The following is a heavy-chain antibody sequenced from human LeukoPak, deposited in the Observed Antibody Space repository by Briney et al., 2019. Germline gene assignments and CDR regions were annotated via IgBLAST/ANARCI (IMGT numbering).Heavy chain of an antibody. V-gene: IGHV3-23*01. J-gene: IGHJ4*02. CDR2: ISGSGGST. D-gene: IGHD4-17*01. CDR3: ARGGPGDYGDLDY. CDR1: GFTFSSYA. Sequence: GGSLRLSCAASGFTFSSYAMSWVRQAPGKGLEWVSAISGSGGSTYYADSVKGRFTISRDNAKNSLYLQMNSLRAEDTAVYYCARGGPGDYGDLDYWGQGTLVTVSS.